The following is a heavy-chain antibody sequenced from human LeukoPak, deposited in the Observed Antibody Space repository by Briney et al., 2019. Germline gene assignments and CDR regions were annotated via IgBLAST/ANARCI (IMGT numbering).Heavy chain of an antibody. Sequence: QAGGSLRLSCAASGIAFSNYAMSWVRQAPGKGLEWVSGISASDGRTYYAASVKGRFTISRDNSKNTLYLQMNSLRAEDTAVYYCARSDYGDYVFGVIDYWGQGTLVTVSS. J-gene: IGHJ4*02. V-gene: IGHV3-23*01. CDR1: GIAFSNYA. D-gene: IGHD4-17*01. CDR2: ISASDGRT. CDR3: ARSDYGDYVFGVIDY.